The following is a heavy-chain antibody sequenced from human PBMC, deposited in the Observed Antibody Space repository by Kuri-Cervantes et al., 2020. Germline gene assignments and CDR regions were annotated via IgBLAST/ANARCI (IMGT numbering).Heavy chain of an antibody. CDR2: VYYSGYT. CDR1: GGSVSSGSYY. V-gene: IGHV4-39*02. CDR3: ARENNGYFFDY. Sequence: SETLSLTCTVAGGSVSSGSYYWSWIRQPPGKGLEWIGNVYYSGYTYYTPSLKSRLTISVDTSNNQFSLKLTSVTAADTAVYYCARENNGYFFDYWGQGTLVTVSS. J-gene: IGHJ4*02. D-gene: IGHD3-22*01.